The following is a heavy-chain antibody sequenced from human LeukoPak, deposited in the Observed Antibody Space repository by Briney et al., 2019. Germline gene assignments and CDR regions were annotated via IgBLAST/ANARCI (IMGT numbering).Heavy chain of an antibody. J-gene: IGHJ3*02. Sequence: ASVKVSCKASGYTFTGYYMHWVRQAPGQGLEWMGWINPNSGGTNYAQKFQGRVTMTRDTSISTAYMELSRLRSDDTAVYYCAREKSYMYSSGHDAFDIWGQGAMVTVSS. D-gene: IGHD6-19*01. CDR3: AREKSYMYSSGHDAFDI. CDR2: INPNSGGT. V-gene: IGHV1-2*02. CDR1: GYTFTGYY.